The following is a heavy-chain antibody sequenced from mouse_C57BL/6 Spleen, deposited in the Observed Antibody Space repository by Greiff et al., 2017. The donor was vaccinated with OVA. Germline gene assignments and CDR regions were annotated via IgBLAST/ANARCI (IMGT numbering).Heavy chain of an antibody. CDR1: GYTFTSYC. V-gene: IGHV1-69*01. D-gene: IGHD1-1*01. CDR3: ARDYYGSKGSYWYFDV. J-gene: IGHJ1*03. Sequence: QVQLQQPGAELVMPGASVKLSCKASGYTFTSYCMHWVKQRPGQGLEWIGEIYPSDSYTNYNQPFKGNSTLTFDKSSSTAYMQPSRLTSEDSAFYYGARDYYGSKGSYWYFDVWGTGTTVTVSS. CDR2: IYPSDSYT.